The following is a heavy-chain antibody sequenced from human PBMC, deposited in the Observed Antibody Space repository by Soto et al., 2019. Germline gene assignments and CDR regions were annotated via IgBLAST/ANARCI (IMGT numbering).Heavy chain of an antibody. V-gene: IGHV1-69*06. CDR2: IVPNVGTV. J-gene: IGHJ4*02. CDR1: GGTLSSFINYP. CDR3: ASRYTSGFLRYFDN. Sequence: QMQLVQSGAEVKKPGSSVKVSCKASGGTLSSFINYPINWVRQAPGQGLEWMGGIVPNVGTVNYAQKFQGRVTITADKSTGTAYMEMSSLRYEDTARYYCASRYTSGFLRYFDNWGQGTLVTVYS. D-gene: IGHD3-3*01.